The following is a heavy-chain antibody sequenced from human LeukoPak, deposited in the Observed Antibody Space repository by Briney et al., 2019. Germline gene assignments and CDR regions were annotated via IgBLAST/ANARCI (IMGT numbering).Heavy chain of an antibody. J-gene: IGHJ4*02. V-gene: IGHV4-34*01. Sequence: SETLSLTCAVYGGSFSGYYWSWIRQPPGKGLEWIGEINHSGSTYYNPSLKSRVTISVDRSKNQFSLKLSSVTAADTAVYYCARVSYYYDSSGYFGYYFDYWGQGTLVTVSS. CDR2: INHSGST. CDR3: ARVSYYYDSSGYFGYYFDY. D-gene: IGHD3-22*01. CDR1: GGSFSGYY.